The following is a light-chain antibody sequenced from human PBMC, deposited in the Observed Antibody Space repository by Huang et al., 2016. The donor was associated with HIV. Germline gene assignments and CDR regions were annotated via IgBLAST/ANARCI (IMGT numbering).Light chain of an antibody. Sequence: DIQMTQSPSSLSASIGDRVTITCRASLHIYSYLNWYQDRPWKAPKLLIYDAANFEVGVPSKFSGSGSGRNFTLIISSLQPEDFATSYCQQYDSLPRTFGPGTKV. CDR2: DAA. CDR3: QQYDSLPRT. J-gene: IGKJ3*01. CDR1: LHIYSY. V-gene: IGKV1-33*01.